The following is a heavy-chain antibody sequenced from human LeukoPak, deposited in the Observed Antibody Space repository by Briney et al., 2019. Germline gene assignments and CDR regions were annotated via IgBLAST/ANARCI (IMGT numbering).Heavy chain of an antibody. V-gene: IGHV3-23*01. J-gene: IGHJ6*02. CDR1: GFTFSSYA. CDR3: AKSPAPGGYCSSTSCSDV. Sequence: GGSLRLSCAASGFTFSSYAMSWVRQAPGKGLEWVSAISGSGGSTYYADSVKGRFIISRDNSKNTLYLQMNSLRAEDTAVYYCAKSPAPGGYCSSTSCSDVWGQGTTVTVSS. CDR2: ISGSGGST. D-gene: IGHD2-2*01.